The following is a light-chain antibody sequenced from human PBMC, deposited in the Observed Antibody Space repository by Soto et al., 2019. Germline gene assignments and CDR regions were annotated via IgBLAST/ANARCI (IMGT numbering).Light chain of an antibody. CDR3: QQSDTFPAT. Sequence: DIQMTQSPSSVSASVGDRVTITCRASQGIRSWLAWYQQRPGKAPKLLISAASSLQSAVPSRFNGRGSGTDFTLTISSLQPDDFATYYCQQSDTFPATFGGGTKVEIK. CDR1: QGIRSW. V-gene: IGKV1D-12*01. CDR2: AAS. J-gene: IGKJ4*01.